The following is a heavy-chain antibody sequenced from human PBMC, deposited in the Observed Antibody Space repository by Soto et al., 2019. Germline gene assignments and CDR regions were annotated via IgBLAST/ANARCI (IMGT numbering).Heavy chain of an antibody. CDR3: ARMASSGSLNWFDP. J-gene: IGHJ5*02. CDR2: MNPGSGNT. CDR1: GYTFTNYD. Sequence: QVQLVQSGAEVKKPGASVKVSCKASGYTFTNYDISWVRQATGQGLEWMGWMNPGSGNTGYAHKFQGRVTMTRNLSISTAYMELSRLGSDDTAIYYCARMASSGSLNWFDPCGQGTLVTVSS. D-gene: IGHD3-10*01. V-gene: IGHV1-8*01.